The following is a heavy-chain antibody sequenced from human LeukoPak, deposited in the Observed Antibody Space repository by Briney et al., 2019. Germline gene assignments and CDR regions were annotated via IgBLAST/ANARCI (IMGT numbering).Heavy chain of an antibody. D-gene: IGHD3-22*01. CDR3: ARLKDDSSGYDAFDI. J-gene: IGHJ3*02. CDR1: GFSFTGYW. CDR2: IYPGDSDT. Sequence: GESLKISCRGSGFSFTGYWIGWVRQMPEKGLERMGIIYPGDSDTKYSPSFQGQVTISADKSTSTAYLQWSSLKASDTAMYYCARLKDDSSGYDAFDIWGQGTMVTVSS. V-gene: IGHV5-51*01.